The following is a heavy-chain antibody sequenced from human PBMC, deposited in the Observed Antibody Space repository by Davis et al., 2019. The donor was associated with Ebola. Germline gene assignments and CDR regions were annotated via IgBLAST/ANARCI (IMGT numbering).Heavy chain of an antibody. CDR2: INHSGST. J-gene: IGHJ6*02. CDR3: ARGRVGAARRDV. D-gene: IGHD2-15*01. CDR1: GGSISSSDW. Sequence: MPGGSLRLSCAVSGGSISSSDWWSWVRQPPGKGLEWIGEINHSGSTNYNPSLKSRVTISVDTSKNQFSLKLSSVTAADTAVYYCARGRVGAARRDVWGQGTTVTVSS. V-gene: IGHV4-4*02.